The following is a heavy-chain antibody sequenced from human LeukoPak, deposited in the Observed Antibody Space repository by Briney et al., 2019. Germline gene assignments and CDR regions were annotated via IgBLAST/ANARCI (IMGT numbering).Heavy chain of an antibody. D-gene: IGHD3-10*01. Sequence: GGSLRLSCAASEFTFSSYSMNWVRQAPGKGLEWVSYISSSSSTIYYADSVKGRFTISRDNAKNSLYLQMNSLRAEDTAVYYCAAGSGTVDYWGQGTLVTVSS. V-gene: IGHV3-48*01. CDR1: EFTFSSYS. J-gene: IGHJ4*02. CDR3: AAGSGTVDY. CDR2: ISSSSSTI.